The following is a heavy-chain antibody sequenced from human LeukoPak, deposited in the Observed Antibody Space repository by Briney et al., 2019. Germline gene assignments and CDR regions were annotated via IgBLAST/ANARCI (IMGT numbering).Heavy chain of an antibody. D-gene: IGHD3-3*01. V-gene: IGHV3-21*01. Sequence: PGGSLRLSCAASGFTFSSYSMNWVRQAPGKGLEWVSSISSSSSYIYYADSVKGRFTISRDNAKNSLYLQMNSLRAEDTAVYYCARDQGYVLRFLEWLLGGPLDYWGQGTLVTVSS. CDR1: GFTFSSYS. J-gene: IGHJ4*02. CDR2: ISSSSSYI. CDR3: ARDQGYVLRFLEWLLGGPLDY.